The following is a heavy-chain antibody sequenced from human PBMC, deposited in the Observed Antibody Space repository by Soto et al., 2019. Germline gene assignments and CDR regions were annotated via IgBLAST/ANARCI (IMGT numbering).Heavy chain of an antibody. J-gene: IGHJ6*02. Sequence: GGSLRLSCAASGFTFSSFAMSWVRQAPGKGLEWVSAISDSGVSTYYADSVKGRFIIFRDNSKNTLYLQMDSLRAEDTALYYCAKWGNDWGYYYYGMDVWGQGTTVTVSS. CDR2: ISDSGVST. V-gene: IGHV3-23*01. CDR1: GFTFSSFA. CDR3: AKWGNDWGYYYYGMDV. D-gene: IGHD7-27*01.